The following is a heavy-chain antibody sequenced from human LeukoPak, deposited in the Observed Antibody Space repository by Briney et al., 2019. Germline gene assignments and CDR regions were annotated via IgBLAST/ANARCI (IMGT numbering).Heavy chain of an antibody. V-gene: IGHV4-59*01. J-gene: IGHJ4*02. CDR2: ISYSGST. CDR1: GGSINSYY. Sequence: SETLSLTCTVSGGSINSYYWSWIRQPPGKGLEWIGYISYSGSTNYNTSLKSRVTISVDTSKNQFSLKLRSVTAADTAVYYCARESGDTAMVWDYWGQGTLVTVSS. CDR3: ARESGDTAMVWDY. D-gene: IGHD5-18*01.